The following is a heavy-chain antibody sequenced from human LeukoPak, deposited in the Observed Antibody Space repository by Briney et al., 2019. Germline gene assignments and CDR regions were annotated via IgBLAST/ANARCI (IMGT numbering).Heavy chain of an antibody. CDR1: GFTFSSYA. V-gene: IGHV3-23*01. D-gene: IGHD2-15*01. J-gene: IGHJ4*02. CDR3: AKDQYCSGGSCYSPGFDY. Sequence: PGGSLRLSCAASGFTFSSYAMSWVRQAPGKGLEWVSAISGSGGSTYYADSVKGRFTISRDNSKNTLYLQMNSLRAEDTAVYYCAKDQYCSGGSCYSPGFDYWGQGTLVTVSS. CDR2: ISGSGGST.